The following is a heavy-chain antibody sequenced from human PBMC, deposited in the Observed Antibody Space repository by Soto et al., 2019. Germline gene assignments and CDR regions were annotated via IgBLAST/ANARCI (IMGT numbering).Heavy chain of an antibody. Sequence: PSETLSLTCTVSGGSVSSCSYYWSWILQPPGKGLEWIGYIYYSGSTNYNPSLKSRVTISVDTSKNQFSLKLSSVTAADTAVYYCARAGTEPYDFWSGIDDWGQGTLVTVSS. CDR1: GGSVSSCSYY. CDR2: IYYSGST. J-gene: IGHJ4*02. CDR3: ARAGTEPYDFWSGIDD. V-gene: IGHV4-61*01. D-gene: IGHD3-3*01.